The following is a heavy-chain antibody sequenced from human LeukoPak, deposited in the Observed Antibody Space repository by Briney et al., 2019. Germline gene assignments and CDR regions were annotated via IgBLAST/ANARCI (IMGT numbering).Heavy chain of an antibody. J-gene: IGHJ5*02. CDR1: GGSISSGGYS. V-gene: IGHV4-30-2*01. Sequence: PSETLSLTCAVSGGSISSGGYSWSWIRQPPGKGLEWIGYIYHSGSTYYNPSLKSRVTISVDTSKNQFSLKLSSVTAADTAVYYCARDIGSYYDSSAEFDPWGQGTLVTVSP. CDR3: ARDIGSYYDSSAEFDP. CDR2: IYHSGST. D-gene: IGHD3-22*01.